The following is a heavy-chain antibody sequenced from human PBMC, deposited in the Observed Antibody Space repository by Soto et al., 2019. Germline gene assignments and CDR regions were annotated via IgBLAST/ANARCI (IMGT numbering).Heavy chain of an antibody. D-gene: IGHD3-9*01. Sequence: GGSLRLSCAASGFTFGSYAMSWVRQAPGKGLEWVSAISGSGGSTNYADSVKGRFTISRDNSKNTLYLQMNSLRAEDTAVYYCAKDQIGILTGYYYYYGMDVWGQGTTVTVSS. V-gene: IGHV3-23*01. CDR2: ISGSGGST. CDR3: AKDQIGILTGYYYYYGMDV. CDR1: GFTFGSYA. J-gene: IGHJ6*02.